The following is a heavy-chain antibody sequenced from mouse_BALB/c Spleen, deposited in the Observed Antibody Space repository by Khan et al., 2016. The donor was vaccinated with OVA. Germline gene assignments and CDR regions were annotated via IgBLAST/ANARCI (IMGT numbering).Heavy chain of an antibody. V-gene: IGHV2-6-5*01. CDR1: GFSLTDYG. J-gene: IGHJ4*01. CDR2: IWGGGNT. CDR3: AKGVWSYYYALDY. Sequence: VQLKESGPGLVAPSQSLSITCTVSGFSLTDYGVSWIRQPPGKGLEWLGVIWGGGNTYYNSALRSRLSISKDNSKSQVFLEMSSLQTDDTAMYYCAKGVWSYYYALDYWGQGTSVTVSS.